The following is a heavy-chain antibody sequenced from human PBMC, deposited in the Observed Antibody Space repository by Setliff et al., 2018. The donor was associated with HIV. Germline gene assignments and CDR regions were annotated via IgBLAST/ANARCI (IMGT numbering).Heavy chain of an antibody. CDR3: ARVVDRDYDFWSAYEY. Sequence: ASVKVSCKSSGYTFTAHHIHWVRQAPGQGPEWMGWIIPKSGETSYAEKFRGRVTVTRDTSLSTAYMEPSWLTSDDTAVYYCARVVDRDYDFWSAYEYWGQGTMVTVSS. D-gene: IGHD3-3*01. CDR1: GYTFTAHH. J-gene: IGHJ4*02. V-gene: IGHV1-2*02. CDR2: IIPKSGET.